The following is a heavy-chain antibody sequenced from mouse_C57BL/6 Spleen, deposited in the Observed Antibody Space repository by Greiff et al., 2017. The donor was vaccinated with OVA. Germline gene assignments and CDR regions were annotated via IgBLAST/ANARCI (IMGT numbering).Heavy chain of an antibody. J-gene: IGHJ3*01. D-gene: IGHD2-4*01. CDR1: GYTFTSYW. Sequence: QVHVKQSGAELAKPGASVKLSCKASGYTFTSYWMHWVKQRPGQGLEWIGYINPSSGYTKYNQKFKDKATLTAVKSSSTAYMQLSSLTYEDSAVYYCARDYDTVWFAYWGQGTLVTVSA. CDR2: INPSSGYT. CDR3: ARDYDTVWFAY. V-gene: IGHV1-7*01.